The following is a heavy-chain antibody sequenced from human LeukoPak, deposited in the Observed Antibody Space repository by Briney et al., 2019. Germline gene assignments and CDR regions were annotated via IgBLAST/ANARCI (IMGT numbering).Heavy chain of an antibody. J-gene: IGHJ4*02. Sequence: ASVKVSCKASGYTFTSYAMNWVRQAPGQGLEWMGWINTNTGNPTYAQGFTGRFVFSLDTPVSTAYLQISSLKAEDTAVYYCARDMVEYYYDSSGYGCDYWGQGTLVTVSS. CDR3: ARDMVEYYYDSSGYGCDY. CDR2: INTNTGNP. D-gene: IGHD3-22*01. CDR1: GYTFTSYA. V-gene: IGHV7-4-1*02.